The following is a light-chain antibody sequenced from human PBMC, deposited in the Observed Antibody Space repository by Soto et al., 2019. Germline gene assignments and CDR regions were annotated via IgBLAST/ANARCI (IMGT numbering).Light chain of an antibody. CDR3: APWDDNLNGPV. Sequence: QSALNQPPSASGIPGQSVTISCSGSYSNIGSNSVNWYQKLPGKAPKLLIYSDDQRPSGVPARFSASKAGTAASLAISGLQPEDEAEYYCAPWDDNLNGPVFGGGTQLTVL. CDR2: SDD. V-gene: IGLV1-44*01. J-gene: IGLJ7*01. CDR1: YSNIGSNS.